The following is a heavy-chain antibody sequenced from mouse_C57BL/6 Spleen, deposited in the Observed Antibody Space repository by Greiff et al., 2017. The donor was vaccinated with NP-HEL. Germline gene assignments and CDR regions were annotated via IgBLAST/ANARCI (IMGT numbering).Heavy chain of an antibody. J-gene: IGHJ1*03. Sequence: DVMLVESGGDLVKPGGSLKLSCAASGFTFSSYGMSWVRQTPDKRLEWVATISSGGSYTYYPDSVKGRFTISRDNAKNTLYLQMSSLKSEDTAMYYCARKPGYFDVWGTGTTVTVSS. CDR3: ARKPGYFDV. CDR2: ISSGGSYT. CDR1: GFTFSSYG. V-gene: IGHV5-6*02.